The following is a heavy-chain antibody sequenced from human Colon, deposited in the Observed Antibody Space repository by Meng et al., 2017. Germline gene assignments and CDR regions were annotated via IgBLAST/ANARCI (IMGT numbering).Heavy chain of an antibody. J-gene: IGHJ4*02. D-gene: IGHD3-10*01. CDR3: AGELASGSYWEY. Sequence: SETLSLTCAISGDSVSSNSAAWNWIRQSPSRGLEWLGRTYYRSKWYNHYAVAVKSRITSNPDTSKNQFSLNVNSVTPEDTAVYYCAGELASGSYWEYWGQGTLVTVSS. V-gene: IGHV6-1*01. CDR1: GDSVSSNSAA. CDR2: TYYRSKWYN.